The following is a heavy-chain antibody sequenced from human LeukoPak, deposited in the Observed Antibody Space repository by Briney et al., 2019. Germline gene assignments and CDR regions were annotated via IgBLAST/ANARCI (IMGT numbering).Heavy chain of an antibody. CDR2: ISSSGSYI. D-gene: IGHD6-19*01. J-gene: IGHJ5*02. CDR3: ARDFMRWLVPKDVIQDWFDP. Sequence: GGSLRLSCAASGFTFSSSSMKWVRQAPGKGLEWVSSISSSGSYIYYAESVKGRFTISRDNAKNSLYLQMNSLRAEDTAVYYCARDFMRWLVPKDVIQDWFDPWGQGTLVTVSS. V-gene: IGHV3-21*01. CDR1: GFTFSSSS.